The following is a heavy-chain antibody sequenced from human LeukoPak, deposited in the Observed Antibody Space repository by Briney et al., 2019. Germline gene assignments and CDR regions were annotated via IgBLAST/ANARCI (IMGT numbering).Heavy chain of an antibody. J-gene: IGHJ3*02. D-gene: IGHD5-18*01. CDR2: INPNSGGT. CDR1: GYTFTGYY. Sequence: GASVKVSCKASGYTFTGYYMHWVRQAPGQGLEWMGWINPNSGGTNYAQKFQGRVTMTRDTSTSTAYMELSRLRSDDTAVYYCARGRGYSYGYVDAFDIWGQGTMVTVSS. CDR3: ARGRGYSYGYVDAFDI. V-gene: IGHV1-2*02.